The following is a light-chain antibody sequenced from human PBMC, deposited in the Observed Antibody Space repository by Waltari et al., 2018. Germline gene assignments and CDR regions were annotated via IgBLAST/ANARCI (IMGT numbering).Light chain of an antibody. Sequence: DIVMTQSPDSLAVSLGERATINCKSSQSVLYSSNNKNYLAWYQQKPGQPPKLLIYLASTRESGVPDRFSGSGSGTDFTLTISSLQAEDVAVYYCQQYYSTSQTFGQGTKVEIK. V-gene: IGKV4-1*01. CDR2: LAS. CDR1: QSVLYSSNNKNY. J-gene: IGKJ1*01. CDR3: QQYYSTSQT.